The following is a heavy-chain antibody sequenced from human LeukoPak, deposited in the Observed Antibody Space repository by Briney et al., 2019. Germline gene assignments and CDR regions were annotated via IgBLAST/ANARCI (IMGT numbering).Heavy chain of an antibody. CDR1: GCIVSEFT. Sequence: ASVKVSCKVSGCIVSEFTIHWVRQTPGKRLEWMGGFDPEDVETVYSQMFKGRLTLTEDTSTNTAYMELTGLTSADTAIYYCATRSILGYYYHYVDVWGKGTPVTVSS. CDR2: FDPEDVET. V-gene: IGHV1-24*01. D-gene: IGHD3-22*01. J-gene: IGHJ6*03. CDR3: ATRSILGYYYHYVDV.